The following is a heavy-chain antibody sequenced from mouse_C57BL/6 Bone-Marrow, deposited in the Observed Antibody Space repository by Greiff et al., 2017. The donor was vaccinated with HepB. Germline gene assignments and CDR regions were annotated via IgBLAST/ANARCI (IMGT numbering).Heavy chain of an antibody. CDR2: IYPGDGDT. V-gene: IGHV1-82*01. CDR3: ARAIYYYGSSYWYFDV. Sequence: QVQLQQSGPELVKPGASVKISCKASGYAFSSSWMNWVKQRPGKGLEWIGRIYPGDGDTNYNGKFKGKATLTADKSSSTAYMQLSSLTSEDSAVYFCARAIYYYGSSYWYFDVWGTGTTVTVSS. CDR1: GYAFSSSW. D-gene: IGHD1-1*01. J-gene: IGHJ1*03.